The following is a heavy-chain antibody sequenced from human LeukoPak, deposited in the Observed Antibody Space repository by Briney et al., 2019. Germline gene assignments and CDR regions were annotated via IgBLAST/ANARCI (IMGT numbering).Heavy chain of an antibody. D-gene: IGHD1-26*01. J-gene: IGHJ4*02. V-gene: IGHV3-30*02. CDR2: IRYDGSKK. Sequence: GGSLRLSCAASGFIFSSYGMHWVRQAPGKGLEWVAFIRYDGSKKYYADSVKGRFTISRDNSKNTLYLQMNSLRAEDTAVYYCAQGGSPGALDYWGQGTLVTVSS. CDR3: AQGGSPGALDY. CDR1: GFIFSSYG.